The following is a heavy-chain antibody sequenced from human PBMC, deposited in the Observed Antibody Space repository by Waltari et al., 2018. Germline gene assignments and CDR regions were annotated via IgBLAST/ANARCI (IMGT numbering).Heavy chain of an antibody. CDR1: GFTFSSYT. CDR3: ARTYESGSYYYYMDV. CDR2: ISYDGSNK. Sequence: QVQLVESGGGVVQPGTSRRLSCAASGFTFSSYTMHWVRQAPGKGLDWVAVISYDGSNKYYADSVKGRFTVSRDNSKNTLDLQMDSLRPEDTALYYCARTYESGSYYYYMDVWGRGTTVAISS. V-gene: IGHV3-30*04. D-gene: IGHD3-3*01. J-gene: IGHJ6*03.